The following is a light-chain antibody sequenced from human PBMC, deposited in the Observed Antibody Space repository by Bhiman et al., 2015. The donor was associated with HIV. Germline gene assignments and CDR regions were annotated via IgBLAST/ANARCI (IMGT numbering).Light chain of an antibody. J-gene: IGLJ2*01. CDR1: SSNIGNNY. Sequence: QSLLTQPPSVSAAPGQKVTISCSGSSSNIGNNYVSWYQQLPGTAPKLLIYENNKRPSGIPDRFSGSKSGTSATLGITGLQPDDEADYYCQSYDTSQNGFVIFGGGTRLTVL. CDR2: ENN. V-gene: IGLV1-51*02. CDR3: QSYDTSQNGFVI.